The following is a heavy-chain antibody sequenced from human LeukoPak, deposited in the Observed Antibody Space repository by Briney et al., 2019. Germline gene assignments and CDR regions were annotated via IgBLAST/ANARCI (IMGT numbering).Heavy chain of an antibody. CDR1: GFTFSDYY. CDR2: ISSSGSTI. Sequence: GGSLRLSCAASGFTFSDYYMSWIRQAPGKGLEWVSYISSSGSTIYYADSVKGRFIISRGNAKNSLNLQMNSLRAEDTAVYYCAREGEMASIIDYWGQGTLVTVSS. CDR3: AREGEMASIIDY. J-gene: IGHJ4*02. D-gene: IGHD5-24*01. V-gene: IGHV3-11*01.